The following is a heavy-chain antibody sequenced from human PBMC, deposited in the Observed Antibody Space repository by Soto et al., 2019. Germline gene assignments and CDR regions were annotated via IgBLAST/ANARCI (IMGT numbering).Heavy chain of an antibody. CDR2: LSGSGDST. Sequence: GWSLRLSCASSVLTFIIYGMSWVRQAPGKGLEWVSALSGSGDSTYYADSVKGRFTISRDNSKNTLYLQMNSLRAEDAAVYYCAKDSPVLTVWGQGTTVTVSS. V-gene: IGHV3-23*01. CDR1: VLTFIIYG. CDR3: AKDSPVLTV. J-gene: IGHJ6*02. D-gene: IGHD2-8*02.